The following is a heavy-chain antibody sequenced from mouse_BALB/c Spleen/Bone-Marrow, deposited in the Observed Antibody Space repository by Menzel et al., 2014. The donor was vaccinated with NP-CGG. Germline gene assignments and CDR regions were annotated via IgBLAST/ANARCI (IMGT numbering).Heavy chain of an antibody. Sequence: EVQRVESGAELVKPGASVKLSCTASGFNIKDTYMHWVKQRPEQGLEWIGGIDPANGNTKYDPKFQGKATITADTSSNTAYLQLSSLTSEDTAVYYCARGGTTATWYFDVWGAGTTVTVSS. D-gene: IGHD1-2*01. J-gene: IGHJ1*01. V-gene: IGHV14-3*02. CDR1: GFNIKDTY. CDR2: IDPANGNT. CDR3: ARGGTTATWYFDV.